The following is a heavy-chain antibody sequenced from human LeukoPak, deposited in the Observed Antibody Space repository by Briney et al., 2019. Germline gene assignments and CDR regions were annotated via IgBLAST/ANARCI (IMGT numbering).Heavy chain of an antibody. CDR2: INHSGGT. CDR1: GGSFSGYY. Sequence: SETLSLTCAVYGGSFSGYYWSWIRQPPGKGLEWIGEINHSGGTNYNPSLKSRVTISVDTSKNQFSLKLSSVTAADTAVYYCARSEDFWSGYYPLMGAFDIWGQGTMVTVSS. V-gene: IGHV4-34*01. D-gene: IGHD3-3*01. CDR3: ARSEDFWSGYYPLMGAFDI. J-gene: IGHJ3*02.